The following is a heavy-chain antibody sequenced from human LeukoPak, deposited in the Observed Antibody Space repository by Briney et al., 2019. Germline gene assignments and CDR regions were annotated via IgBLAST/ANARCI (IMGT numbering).Heavy chain of an antibody. CDR2: ISGSGGST. CDR3: AKDVGRPYYDFWSVNIIRGNWFDP. V-gene: IGHV3-23*01. D-gene: IGHD3-3*01. Sequence: GGSLRLSCAASGFTFSSYAMSWVRQAPGKGLEWVSAISGSGGSTYYADSVKGRFTISRDNSKNTLYLQMNSLRAEDTAVYYCAKDVGRPYYDFWSVNIIRGNWFDPWGQGTLVTVSS. J-gene: IGHJ5*02. CDR1: GFTFSSYA.